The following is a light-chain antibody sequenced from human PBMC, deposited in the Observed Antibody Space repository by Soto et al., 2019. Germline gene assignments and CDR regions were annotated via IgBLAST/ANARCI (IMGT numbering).Light chain of an antibody. CDR1: QSVSSY. Sequence: EIVLTQSPATLSLSPGERATLSARASQSVSSYLAWYQQKLGQAPRLLIYDASNRDTGIPDRFSGRGSGTVFTLTISSLEPEDFATYYCQQYKSYSRAFGQGTKVDIK. CDR2: DAS. CDR3: QQYKSYSRA. J-gene: IGKJ1*01. V-gene: IGKV3-11*01.